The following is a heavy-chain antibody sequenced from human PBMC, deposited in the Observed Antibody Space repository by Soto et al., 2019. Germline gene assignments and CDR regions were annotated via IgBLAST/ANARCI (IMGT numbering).Heavy chain of an antibody. CDR3: ARGKSTTHGNWFDP. J-gene: IGHJ5*02. V-gene: IGHV4-59*01. CDR2: IYYSGST. Sequence: SETLSLTCTVSGGSISSYYWSWIRQPPGKGLEWIGYIYYSGSTNYNPSLQSRVTISVDTSKNQFSLKLSSVTAADTAVYYCARGKSTTHGNWFDPWGQGTLVTVSS. D-gene: IGHD5-12*01. CDR1: GGSISSYY.